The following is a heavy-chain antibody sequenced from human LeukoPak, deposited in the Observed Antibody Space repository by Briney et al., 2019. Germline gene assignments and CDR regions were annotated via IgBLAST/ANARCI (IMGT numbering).Heavy chain of an antibody. J-gene: IGHJ4*02. V-gene: IGHV4-61*01. CDR2: IYASGNT. CDR3: ARDPPVAGTS. D-gene: IGHD6-19*01. Sequence: SEALSLTCTVSGGSVSSASYYWTWIRQPPGKGLEWIGYIYASGNTNYNPSLKSRVTISVDTSKNQFSLKLSSVTAADTAVYYCARDPPVAGTSWGQGTLVTVSS. CDR1: GGSVSSASYY.